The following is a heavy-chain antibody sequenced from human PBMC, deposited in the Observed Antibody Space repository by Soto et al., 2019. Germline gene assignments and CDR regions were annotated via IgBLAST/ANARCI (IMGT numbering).Heavy chain of an antibody. Sequence: PGGSLRLSCAASGFTFSIYAMSWVRQAPGKGLEWVSTISHRSATTYYADSVKGRFTVSRDNSKNALYLQMNSLRAEDTAVYYCARPIVELIQYFDHSGQGSLVTVYS. J-gene: IGHJ1*01. V-gene: IGHV3-23*01. CDR2: ISHRSATT. CDR3: ARPIVELIQYFDH. D-gene: IGHD3-22*01. CDR1: GFTFSIYA.